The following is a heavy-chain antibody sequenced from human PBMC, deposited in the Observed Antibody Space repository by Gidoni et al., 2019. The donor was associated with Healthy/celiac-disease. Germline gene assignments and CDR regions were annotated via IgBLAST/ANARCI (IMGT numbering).Heavy chain of an antibody. CDR3: AREGRDCSGGSCYPFSDY. D-gene: IGHD2-15*01. J-gene: IGHJ4*02. CDR2: IWYDGSNK. V-gene: IGHV3-33*08. Sequence: QVQLVESGGGVVQPGRSLRLSCAASGFPFSSYRMHWVRQAPGKGLEWVAVIWYDGSNKYYADSVKGRFTISRDNSKNTLYLQMNSLRAEDTAVYYCAREGRDCSGGSCYPFSDYWGQGTLVTVSS. CDR1: GFPFSSYR.